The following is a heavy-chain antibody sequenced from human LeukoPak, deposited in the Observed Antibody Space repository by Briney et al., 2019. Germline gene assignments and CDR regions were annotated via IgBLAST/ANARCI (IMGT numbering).Heavy chain of an antibody. CDR3: ARVGSGSYYLAFDY. CDR2: INPNSGGT. D-gene: IGHD1-26*01. V-gene: IGHV1-2*02. CDR1: GYTFTGYY. J-gene: IGHJ4*02. Sequence: ASVKVSCKASGYTFTGYYMHWVRQAPGQGLEWMGWINPNSGGTNYAQKFQGRVTMTRDTSISTAYMELSRLRSDDTAVYFCARVGSGSYYLAFDYWGQGTLVTVSS.